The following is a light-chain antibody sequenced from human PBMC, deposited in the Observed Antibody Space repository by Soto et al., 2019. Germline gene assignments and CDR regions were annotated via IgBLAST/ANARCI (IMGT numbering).Light chain of an antibody. Sequence: DIVMTQSPDSLAVSLGERATIKCKSSQSVLYSSNNKNYLAWYQQRPGQPPKLLIYWASTRESGVPDRFSGSGSGTDFTLTITSLQAEDVAVYFCQQDESTPPTFGQGTKLEIK. CDR1: QSVLYSSNNKNY. V-gene: IGKV4-1*01. CDR2: WAS. J-gene: IGKJ2*01. CDR3: QQDESTPPT.